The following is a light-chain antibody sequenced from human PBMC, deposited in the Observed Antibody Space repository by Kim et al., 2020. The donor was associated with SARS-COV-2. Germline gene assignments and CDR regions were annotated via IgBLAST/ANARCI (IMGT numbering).Light chain of an antibody. CDR2: RNN. J-gene: IGLJ2*01. V-gene: IGLV1-47*01. CDR1: SSNVGSNY. Sequence: GQRVTLSCSGRSSNVGSNYVYWYQQLPGTAPNLLIYRNNPRPSGVPDRFSGSKSGTSASLAISGLRSEDEADYYCAAWDDSLSGVVFGGGTQLTVL. CDR3: AAWDDSLSGVV.